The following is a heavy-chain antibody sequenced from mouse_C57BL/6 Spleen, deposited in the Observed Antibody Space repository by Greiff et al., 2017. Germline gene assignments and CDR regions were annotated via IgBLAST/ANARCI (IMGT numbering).Heavy chain of an antibody. V-gene: IGHV14-2*01. CDR2: IDPADGNT. J-gene: IGHJ2*01. Sequence: EVQLQQSGAELVKPGASVKLSCTASGFNIKDYYMHWVKQRTGQGLEWIGRIDPADGNTKYAPKFQGKATITADTSSNTAYLQLSSLTSEDTAVYCGARAGGYFPWGLGYWGQGTTLTGSS. CDR1: GFNIKDYY. CDR3: ARAGGYFPWGLGY. D-gene: IGHD2-3*01.